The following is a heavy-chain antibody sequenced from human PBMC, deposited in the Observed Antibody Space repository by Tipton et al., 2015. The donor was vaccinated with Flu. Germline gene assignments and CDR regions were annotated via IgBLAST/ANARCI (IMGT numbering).Heavy chain of an antibody. V-gene: IGHV5-51*03. J-gene: IGHJ1*01. D-gene: IGHD7-27*01. Sequence: VQLVQSGAEVKKPGESLKISCKGSGYSFTSNWIGWVRQMPGKGLEWMGIIYPVDSDTRYSPSFEGRVTISADKSISTAYLQWSSLEASDTAMYYCARPDGDGDNESLQHWGQGSLVIVSS. CDR3: ARPDGDGDNESLQH. CDR2: IYPVDSDT. CDR1: GYSFTSNW.